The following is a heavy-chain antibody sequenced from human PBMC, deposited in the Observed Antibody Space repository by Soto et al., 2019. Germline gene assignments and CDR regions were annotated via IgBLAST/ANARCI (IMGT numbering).Heavy chain of an antibody. Sequence: EVLLVESGGGLVQPGGSMRLACAASGLTLNHYWMHWVRQVPGKGLVWVAEISNDERNIRTSYADSVKGRFTVSRDDAKNTLYLQMNSLRGDDTAVYYCASLSAPDDFWGQGAQVTVSS. CDR1: GLTLNHYW. CDR3: ASLSAPDDF. V-gene: IGHV3-74*01. J-gene: IGHJ4*02. D-gene: IGHD6-25*01. CDR2: ISNDERNI.